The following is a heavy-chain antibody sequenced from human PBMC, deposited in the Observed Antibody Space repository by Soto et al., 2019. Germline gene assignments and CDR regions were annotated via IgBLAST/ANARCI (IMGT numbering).Heavy chain of an antibody. Sequence: QDQLVQSGAEVKKPGASVKVSCKASGYTFANYGLTWVRQAPGQGHEWVGWISAYNGNTHYAQKLQGRVAMTTDTSTSTAYMELRSLSSDDTAVYYCARPQNDILTDSYTNYFDSWGQGTPVTVSS. D-gene: IGHD3-9*01. V-gene: IGHV1-18*01. CDR1: GYTFANYG. J-gene: IGHJ4*02. CDR3: ARPQNDILTDSYTNYFDS. CDR2: ISAYNGNT.